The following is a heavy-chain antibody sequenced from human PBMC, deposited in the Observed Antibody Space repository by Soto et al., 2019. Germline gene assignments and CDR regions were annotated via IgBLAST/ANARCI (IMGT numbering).Heavy chain of an antibody. CDR2: IYPGDSDT. CDR3: ARHDANYDLWSGQSQNNWFDP. D-gene: IGHD3-3*01. V-gene: IGHV5-51*01. J-gene: IGHJ5*02. Sequence: PGESLKISCNGSGYSFTSYWIGWVRQMPGKGLEWMGIIYPGDSDTRYSPSFQGQVTISADKSISTAYLQWSSLKASDTAMYYCARHDANYDLWSGQSQNNWFDPWGHRTLVTVSS. CDR1: GYSFTSYW.